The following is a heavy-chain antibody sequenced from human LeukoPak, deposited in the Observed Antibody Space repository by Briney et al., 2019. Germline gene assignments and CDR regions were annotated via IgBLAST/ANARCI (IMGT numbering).Heavy chain of an antibody. J-gene: IGHJ3*02. CDR3: TTDYHSRNHLDAFDI. V-gene: IGHV3-49*04. Sequence: GGSLRLSCTASGFTFGDYAMSWVRQASGKGREWVGFIRSKAYGGTTEYAAAVKGRFTISRDDSKSIAYLQMNSLKTEDTAVYYCTTDYHSRNHLDAFDIWGRGTMVTVSS. CDR2: IRSKAYGGTT. CDR1: GFTFGDYA. D-gene: IGHD1-14*01.